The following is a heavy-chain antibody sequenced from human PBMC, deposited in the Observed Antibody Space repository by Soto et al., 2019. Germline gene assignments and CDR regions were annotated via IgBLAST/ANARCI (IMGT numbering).Heavy chain of an antibody. J-gene: IGHJ5*01. Sequence: QVQLVQSGDEVKNPGASVKLSCKPSGYTFTDYHIHWVRQAPGQGLEFLGWINANNGGAGSAQQFQGRHNLTRDTSISTVYMELGNLGSDKTALDFWAMDGGSDSLLPKNNWFDTWGHGTRVTVSS. V-gene: IGHV1-2*02. CDR3: AMDGGSDSLLPKNNWFDT. CDR1: GYTFTDYH. D-gene: IGHD3-16*01. CDR2: INANNGGA.